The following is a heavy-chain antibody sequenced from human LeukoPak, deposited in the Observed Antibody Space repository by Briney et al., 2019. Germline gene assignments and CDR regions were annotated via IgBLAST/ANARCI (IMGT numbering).Heavy chain of an antibody. CDR3: AREMAYNYYYGMDV. J-gene: IGHJ6*02. D-gene: IGHD5-24*01. V-gene: IGHV3-48*02. Sequence: PGGSLRLSCAASGFTSSSYSMNWVRQAPGKGLEWVSYISSSSSTIYYADSVKGRFTISRDNAKNSLYLQMNSLRDEDTAVYYCAREMAYNYYYGMDVWGQGTTVTVSS. CDR1: GFTSSSYS. CDR2: ISSSSSTI.